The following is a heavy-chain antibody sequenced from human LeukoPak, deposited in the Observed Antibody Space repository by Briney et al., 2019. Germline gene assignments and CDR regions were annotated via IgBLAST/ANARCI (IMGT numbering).Heavy chain of an antibody. V-gene: IGHV3-21*01. D-gene: IGHD6-6*01. CDR3: ARDMQLL. J-gene: IGHJ4*02. Sequence: GGSLRLSCAASGFTFSSYSMNWVRQAPGKGLEWVSSISSSSSYTYYADSVKGRFTISRDNAKNSLYLQMNSLRAEDTAVYYCARDMQLLRGQGTLVTVSS. CDR2: ISSSSSYT. CDR1: GFTFSSYS.